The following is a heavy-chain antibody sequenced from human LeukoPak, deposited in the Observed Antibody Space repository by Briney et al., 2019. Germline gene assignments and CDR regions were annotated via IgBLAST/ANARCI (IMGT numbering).Heavy chain of an antibody. CDR2: ISSSTSYI. CDR3: ARDGNWNDAFDI. D-gene: IGHD1-1*01. Sequence: GGSLRLSCAASGFTFSSYSMNWVRQAPGKGLEWVSSISSSTSYIYYADSVKGRFTTSRNNAKNSLYLQMNSLRAEDTAVYYCARDGNWNDAFDIWGQGTMVTVS. J-gene: IGHJ3*02. CDR1: GFTFSSYS. V-gene: IGHV3-21*01.